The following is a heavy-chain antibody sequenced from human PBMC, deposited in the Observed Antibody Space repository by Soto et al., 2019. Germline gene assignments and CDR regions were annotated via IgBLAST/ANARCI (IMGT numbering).Heavy chain of an antibody. CDR2: IWHDGSNK. V-gene: IGHV3-33*01. CDR3: ARDPQTVDTAMVSYPDY. Sequence: QVQLVESGGGVVQPGRSLRLSCAASGFTFSSYGMHWVRQAPGKGLEWVAVIWHDGSNKSYADSVKGRFTISRDNSKNTLYLQMNSLKAEDTAVYYCARDPQTVDTAMVSYPDYWGQGTLVTVSA. J-gene: IGHJ4*02. D-gene: IGHD5-18*01. CDR1: GFTFSSYG.